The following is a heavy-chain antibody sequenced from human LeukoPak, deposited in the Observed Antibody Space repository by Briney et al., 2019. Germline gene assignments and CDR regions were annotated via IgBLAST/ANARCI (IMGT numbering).Heavy chain of an antibody. CDR2: ISNNGGSS. J-gene: IGHJ4*02. CDR1: GFTFSAYA. CDR3: VKITSVTGGDC. Sequence: GGSLRLSCAASGFTFSAYAMYWVRQAPGKGLEYISGISNNGGSSFYADSVKGRFTISRDNSKNTLYLQMSSLRAEDTAVYYCVKITSVTGGDCWGQGTRLTVSS. V-gene: IGHV3-64D*09. D-gene: IGHD1-1*01.